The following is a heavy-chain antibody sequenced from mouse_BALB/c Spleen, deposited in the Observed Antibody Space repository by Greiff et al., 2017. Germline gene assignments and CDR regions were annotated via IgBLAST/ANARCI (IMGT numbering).Heavy chain of an antibody. Sequence: QQSCKASGYTFTSYWMHWVKQRPGQGLEWIGEINPSNGRTNYNEKFKSKATLTVDKSSSTAYMQLSSLTSEDSAVYYCARAGLLDYWGQGTTLTVSS. CDR1: GYTFTSYW. D-gene: IGHD2-4*01. CDR3: ARAGLLDY. CDR2: INPSNGRT. V-gene: IGHV1S81*02. J-gene: IGHJ2*01.